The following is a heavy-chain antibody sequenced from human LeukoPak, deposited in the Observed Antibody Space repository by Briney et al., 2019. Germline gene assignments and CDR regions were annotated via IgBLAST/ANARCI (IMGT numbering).Heavy chain of an antibody. CDR2: IRRSSSYI. CDR3: ARDREGGATLDY. CDR1: GFPFSSYI. Sequence: GGSLRLSCAASGFPFSSYIMIWVRQAPGRGLDGVSSIRRSSSYIYYADSVKGRFTISRDNAKNSLYLQMNSLRAEDTAVYYCARDREGGATLDYWGQGTLGTVSS. D-gene: IGHD1-26*01. V-gene: IGHV3-21*01. J-gene: IGHJ4*02.